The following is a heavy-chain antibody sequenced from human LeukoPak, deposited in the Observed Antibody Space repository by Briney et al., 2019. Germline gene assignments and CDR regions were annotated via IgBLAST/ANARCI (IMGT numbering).Heavy chain of an antibody. CDR2: IYYSGST. J-gene: IGHJ4*02. V-gene: IGHV4-30-4*08. Sequence: PSQTLSLTCTVSGGSISSGSYYWSWIRQPPGKGLEWIVYIYYSGSTYYNPSLKSRVTISVDTSKNQFSLKLSSVTAADTAVYYCARAFIVRYGDAEFDYWGQGTLVTVSS. CDR1: GGSISSGSYY. CDR3: ARAFIVRYGDAEFDY. D-gene: IGHD4-17*01.